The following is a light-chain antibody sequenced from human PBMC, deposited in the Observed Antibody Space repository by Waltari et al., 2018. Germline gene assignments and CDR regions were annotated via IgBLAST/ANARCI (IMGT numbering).Light chain of an antibody. V-gene: IGKV1D-12*01. J-gene: IGKJ5*01. Sequence: IQLTQSPSSLSASVGDTFTITCRASQDISNQLTWSQQKPGKAPKFLIYAASPLESGVPSRFSGSGSGTDFTLTVRSLQPEDFATYYCQETNTFRINFGQGTRLEMK. CDR1: QDISNQ. CDR2: AAS. CDR3: QETNTFRIN.